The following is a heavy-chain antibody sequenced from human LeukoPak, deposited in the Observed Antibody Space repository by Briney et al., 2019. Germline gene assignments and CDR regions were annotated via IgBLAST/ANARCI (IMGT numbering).Heavy chain of an antibody. CDR1: GFTFSNYW. J-gene: IGHJ4*02. CDR2: ISYDGSNK. CDR3: AKDTDTMVRGVIINPWDY. D-gene: IGHD3-10*01. Sequence: PGGSLRLSCAASGFTFSNYWMSWVRQAPGKGLEWVAVISYDGSNKYYADSVKGRFTISRDNSKNTLYLQMNSLRAEDTAVYYCAKDTDTMVRGVIINPWDYWGQGTLVTVSS. V-gene: IGHV3-30*18.